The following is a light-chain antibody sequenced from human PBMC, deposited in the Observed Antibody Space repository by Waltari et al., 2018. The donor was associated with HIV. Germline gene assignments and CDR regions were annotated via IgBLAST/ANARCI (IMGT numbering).Light chain of an antibody. V-gene: IGLV2-23*02. J-gene: IGLJ2*01. CDR1: TSDVGTYDF. CDR3: CSFAASSTLL. CDR2: EVS. Sequence: QSALTQPASVSGSPGQSITISCTGTTSDVGTYDFVSWYQQHPGKAPKLIIVEVSERPSGVSDRFSGSKSGNTASLTISGLQADDEADYYCCSFAASSTLLFGGGTRLTVL.